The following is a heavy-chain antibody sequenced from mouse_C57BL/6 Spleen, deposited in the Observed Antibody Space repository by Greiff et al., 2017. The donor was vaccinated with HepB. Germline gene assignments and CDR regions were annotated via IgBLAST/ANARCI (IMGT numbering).Heavy chain of an antibody. V-gene: IGHV1-26*01. CDR1: GYTFTDYY. J-gene: IGHJ2*01. D-gene: IGHD1-1*01. Sequence: VQLKQSGPELVKPGASVKISCKASGYTFTDYYMNWVKQSHGKSLEWIGDINPNNGGTSYNQKFKGKATLTVDKSSSTAYMELRSLTSEDSAVYYCARTGYYYGSSYFDYWGQGTTLTVSS. CDR3: ARTGYYYGSSYFDY. CDR2: INPNNGGT.